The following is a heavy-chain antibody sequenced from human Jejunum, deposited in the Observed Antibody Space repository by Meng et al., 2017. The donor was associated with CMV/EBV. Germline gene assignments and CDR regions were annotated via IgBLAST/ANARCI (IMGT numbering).Heavy chain of an antibody. CDR2: ISYDGRNR. CDR3: ARENTGPSWWNAFDV. Sequence: SGFTFSSSAMHWVRQAPGKGLEWVALISYDGRNRDYADSVQGRFTISRANSHKAMYLQMNSLRLEDTAVYYCARENTGPSWWNAFDVWGQGTMVTVSS. V-gene: IGHV3-30*04. CDR1: GFTFSSSA. D-gene: IGHD2-15*01. J-gene: IGHJ3*01.